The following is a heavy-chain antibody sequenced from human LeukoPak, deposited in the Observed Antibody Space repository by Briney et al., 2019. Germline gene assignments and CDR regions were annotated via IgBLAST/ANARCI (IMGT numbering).Heavy chain of an antibody. CDR3: ARDHQRRFNSGWQAFDI. Sequence: KPSETLSLTCTVSGGSINNRSYYWGWLRQPPGKGLEWIGSIYYSGTAYCNPSLKNRVTVSVDTSNNYFSLKLASVTAADTALYYCARDHQRRFNSGWQAFDIWGQGTMITVSS. CDR2: IYYSGTA. CDR1: GGSINNRSYY. J-gene: IGHJ3*02. V-gene: IGHV4-39*02. D-gene: IGHD6-19*01.